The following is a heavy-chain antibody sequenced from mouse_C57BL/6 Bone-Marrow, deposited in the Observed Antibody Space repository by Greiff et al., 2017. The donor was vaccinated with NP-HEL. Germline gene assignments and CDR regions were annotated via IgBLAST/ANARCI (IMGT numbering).Heavy chain of an antibody. CDR3: ASGSYYGSSDWYFDV. V-gene: IGHV1-53*01. J-gene: IGHJ1*03. Sequence: QVHVKQPGTELVKPGASVKLSCKASGYTFTSYWMHWVKQRPGQGLEWIGNINPSNGGTNYNEKFKSKATLTVDKSSSTAYMQLSSLTSEDSAVYYCASGSYYGSSDWYFDVWGTGTTATVSS. CDR2: INPSNGGT. CDR1: GYTFTSYW. D-gene: IGHD1-1*01.